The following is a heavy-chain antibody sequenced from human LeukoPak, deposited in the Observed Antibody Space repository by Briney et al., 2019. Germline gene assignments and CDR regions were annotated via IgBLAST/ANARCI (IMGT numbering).Heavy chain of an antibody. CDR2: ISGSGGST. CDR1: GLTFSSYA. D-gene: IGHD3-22*01. V-gene: IGHV3-23*01. J-gene: IGHJ4*02. Sequence: PGGCLRLSCAASGLTFSSYARSWVRKAPGKGLEWVSAISGSGGSTYYADSVKGRFTISRDNSKNTLYLQMNSLRAEDTAVYYCAKAIYYDSSGHFDYWGQGTLVTVSS. CDR3: AKAIYYDSSGHFDY.